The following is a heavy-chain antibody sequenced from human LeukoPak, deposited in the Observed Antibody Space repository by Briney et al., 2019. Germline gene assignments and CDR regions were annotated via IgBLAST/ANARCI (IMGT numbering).Heavy chain of an antibody. Sequence: PSETLSLTCTVSGGSLSNYYWSWIRRPPGKGLESIGYIYNSGSTNYNPSLTSRVTISLDTSKNQFSLKLRSVTAADTAVDYCARVPGGGSHLFDYWGQGTLVTVSS. CDR1: GGSLSNYY. V-gene: IGHV4-59*01. CDR3: ARVPGGGSHLFDY. D-gene: IGHD1-26*01. J-gene: IGHJ4*02. CDR2: IYNSGST.